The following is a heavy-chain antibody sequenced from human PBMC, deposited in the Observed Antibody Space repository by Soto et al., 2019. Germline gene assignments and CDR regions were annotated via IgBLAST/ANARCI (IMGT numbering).Heavy chain of an antibody. CDR2: IKQDGSEK. CDR3: ARIVVAATNDAFDI. V-gene: IGHV3-7*01. J-gene: IGHJ3*02. Sequence: EVQLVESRGGLVQPGGSLRLSCAASGFTFSSYWMSWVCQAPGKGLEWVANIKQDGSEKYYVDYVKGRFTISRDNAKNSLYLQMNSLSAEDTAVYYCARIVVAATNDAFDIWGQGTMVTVSS. D-gene: IGHD2-15*01. CDR1: GFTFSSYW.